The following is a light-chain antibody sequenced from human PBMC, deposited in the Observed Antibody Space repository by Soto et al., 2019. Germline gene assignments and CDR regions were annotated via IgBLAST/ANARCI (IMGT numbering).Light chain of an antibody. CDR2: DAS. V-gene: IGKV1-33*01. Sequence: DIQMTQSPSSLSASVGDRVTITCQASQDISNYLNWYQQKPGKAPKLLIFDASNLETGVPSRFSGSGSGTDFTFTISSLQPEDFATYYCQQYNSYAWTFGQGTKVEIK. CDR3: QQYNSYAWT. J-gene: IGKJ1*01. CDR1: QDISNY.